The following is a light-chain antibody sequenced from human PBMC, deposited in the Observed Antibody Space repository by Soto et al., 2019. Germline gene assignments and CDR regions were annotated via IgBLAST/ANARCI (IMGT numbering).Light chain of an antibody. CDR2: AAS. V-gene: IGKV1-39*01. CDR1: QNISNY. CDR3: QQSYSVFRGLT. J-gene: IGKJ4*01. Sequence: DIQMTQSPSSLSASVKDRVTITCQTSQNISNYLNWYQQKPGKAPKLLIYAASNLQSGVPSRFSGSGSGTDFTLTISFLQPEDCATYYCQQSYSVFRGLTFGGGTKVEIK.